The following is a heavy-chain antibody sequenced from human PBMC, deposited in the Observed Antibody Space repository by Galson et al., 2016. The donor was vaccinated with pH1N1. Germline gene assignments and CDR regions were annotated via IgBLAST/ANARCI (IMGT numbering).Heavy chain of an antibody. CDR2: MYTSGTT. V-gene: IGHV4-4*07. Sequence: SETLSLTCSVSGASMKSYYWNWIRQPAGKGLEWIGRMYTSGTTTYNPSLESRVSISVDTSKNQFSLRLSSVTAADTAVYFCARDRVALTGIFDYWGQGALVTVSS. CDR1: GASMKSYY. J-gene: IGHJ4*02. CDR3: ARDRVALTGIFDY. D-gene: IGHD3-10*01.